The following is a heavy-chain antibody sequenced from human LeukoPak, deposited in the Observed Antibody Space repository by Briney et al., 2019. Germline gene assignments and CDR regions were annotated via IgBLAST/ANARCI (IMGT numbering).Heavy chain of an antibody. CDR3: ARDAETIFSPSYFDY. V-gene: IGHV3-7*01. J-gene: IGHJ4*02. CDR2: IKQDGSEK. CDR1: GFTFSSYW. D-gene: IGHD3-3*01. Sequence: GGSLRLSCAASGFTFSSYWMSWVRQAPGKGLEWVANIKQDGSEKYYVDSVKGRFTISRDNAKNSLYLQMSSLRAEDTAVYYCARDAETIFSPSYFDYRGQGTLGTVSS.